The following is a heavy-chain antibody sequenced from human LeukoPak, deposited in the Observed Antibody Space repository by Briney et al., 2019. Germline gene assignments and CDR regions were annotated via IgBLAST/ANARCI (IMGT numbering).Heavy chain of an antibody. Sequence: PSETLSLTCSVSGGSMSTYYWRWIRQSAGKGLEWIGRIHPSGRTDYNPSLRSRVSLSVDTSKNQLSLKVSSVTAADTAIYYCARAPEFSSGWLLDCWGQGSLVTVSS. CDR2: IHPSGRT. CDR1: GGSMSTYY. CDR3: ARAPEFSSGWLLDC. J-gene: IGHJ4*02. V-gene: IGHV4-4*07. D-gene: IGHD6-19*01.